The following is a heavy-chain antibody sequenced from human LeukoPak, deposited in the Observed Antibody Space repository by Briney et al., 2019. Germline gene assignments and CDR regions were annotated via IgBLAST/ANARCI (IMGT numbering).Heavy chain of an antibody. V-gene: IGHV3-23*01. J-gene: IGHJ4*02. D-gene: IGHD3-3*01. CDR3: ATVGRPDVLRFLEWSLASFDY. Sequence: GGSLRLSCAASGFTFSSYAMSWVRQAPGKGLEWVSAISGSGGSTYYTDSVKGRFTISRDNSKNTLYLQMNSLRAEDTAVYYCATVGRPDVLRFLEWSLASFDYWGQGTLVTVSS. CDR2: ISGSGGST. CDR1: GFTFSSYA.